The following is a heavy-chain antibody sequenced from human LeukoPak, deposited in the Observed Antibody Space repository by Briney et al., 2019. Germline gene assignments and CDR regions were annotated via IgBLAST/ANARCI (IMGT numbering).Heavy chain of an antibody. CDR1: GGSISSSSYY. D-gene: IGHD5-12*01. CDR2: IYYSGST. Sequence: SETLSLTCTVSGGSISSSSYYWGWIRQPPGKGLEWIGSIYYSGSTYYIPSLKSRVTISVDTSKNQFSLKLSSVTAADTAVYYCARELVVRYSGYDRPDYFDYWGQGTLVTVSS. CDR3: ARELVVRYSGYDRPDYFDY. V-gene: IGHV4-39*07. J-gene: IGHJ4*02.